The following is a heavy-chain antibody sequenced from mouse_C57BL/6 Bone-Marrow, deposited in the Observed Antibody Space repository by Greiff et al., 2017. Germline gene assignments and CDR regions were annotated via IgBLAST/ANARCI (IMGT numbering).Heavy chain of an antibody. Sequence: EVQLQQSGPELVKPGASVKIPCKASGYTFTDYNMDWVKQSHGKSLEWIGDINPNNGGTIYNQKFKGKATLTVDKSSSTAYMGLRSLTSEDAAVYYCARSSAYYSNDDFDYWGQGTTLTVSS. CDR1: GYTFTDYN. V-gene: IGHV1-18*01. CDR2: INPNNGGT. D-gene: IGHD2-5*01. CDR3: ARSSAYYSNDDFDY. J-gene: IGHJ2*01.